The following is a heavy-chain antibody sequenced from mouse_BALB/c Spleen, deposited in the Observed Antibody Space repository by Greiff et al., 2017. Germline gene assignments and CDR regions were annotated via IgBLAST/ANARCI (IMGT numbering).Heavy chain of an antibody. CDR2: INPSNGRT. V-gene: IGHV1S81*02. Sequence: QVQLQQPGAELVKPGASVKLSCKASGYTFTSYWMHWVKQRPGQGLEWIGEINPSNGRTNYNEKFKSKATLTVDKSSSTAYMQLSSLTSEDSAVYYCARGDRYDEGFDYGGQGTTLTVSA. CDR1: GYTFTSYW. J-gene: IGHJ2*01. CDR3: ARGDRYDEGFDY. D-gene: IGHD2-14*01.